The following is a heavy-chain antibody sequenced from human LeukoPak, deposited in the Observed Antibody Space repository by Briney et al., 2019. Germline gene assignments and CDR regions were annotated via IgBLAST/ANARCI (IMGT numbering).Heavy chain of an antibody. V-gene: IGHV1-69*13. CDR1: GGTFSSYA. J-gene: IGHJ4*02. CDR2: IIPIFGTA. D-gene: IGHD3-16*02. Sequence: ASVKVSCKASGGTFSSYAISWVRQAPGQGLEWMGGIIPIFGTANYAQKFQGRVTITADESTSTAYMELSSLRSVDTAVYYCARGDSRITFGGVIVRGTAFDYWGQGTLVTVSS. CDR3: ARGDSRITFGGVIVRGTAFDY.